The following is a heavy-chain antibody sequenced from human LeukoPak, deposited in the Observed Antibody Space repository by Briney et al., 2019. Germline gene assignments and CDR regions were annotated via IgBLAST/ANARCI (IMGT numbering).Heavy chain of an antibody. CDR3: AAGNGWLDF. Sequence: SETLSLTCTVSSGSITGYYWSWIRHPPGKRLEDVVYKYYTGRSRYNPSPPSRITISVDTSKNQFSLSLTSMTAADTAVYYCAAGNGWLDFWREGTLVTVSS. CDR2: KYYTGRS. J-gene: IGHJ4*02. V-gene: IGHV4-59*01. CDR1: SGSITGYY. D-gene: IGHD6-19*01.